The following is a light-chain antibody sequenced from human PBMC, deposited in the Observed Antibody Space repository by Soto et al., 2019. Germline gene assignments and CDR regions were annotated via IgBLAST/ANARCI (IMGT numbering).Light chain of an antibody. CDR1: SSDVGGYNY. CDR3: SSYTSISTLV. J-gene: IGLJ2*01. Sequence: QSALTQPRSASGSPGQSITISCTGTSSDVGGYNYVSWYQQHPAKAPKLIIFDVSKRPSGVPNRFSGSKSGNTASLTISGLQAEDESDYYCSSYTSISTLVFGGGTQLTVL. CDR2: DVS. V-gene: IGLV2-14*03.